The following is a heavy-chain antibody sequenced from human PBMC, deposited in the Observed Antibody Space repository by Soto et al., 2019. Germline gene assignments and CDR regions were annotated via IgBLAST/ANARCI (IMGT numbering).Heavy chain of an antibody. Sequence: ASVKVSCKASGYTFTSYGISWVRQAPGQGLEWMGWISAYNGNTNYAQKLQGRVTMTTDTSTSTAYMELGSLRSDDTAVYYCARDYYDSSGYSNWFDPWGQGTLVTVSS. CDR3: ARDYYDSSGYSNWFDP. D-gene: IGHD3-22*01. CDR2: ISAYNGNT. V-gene: IGHV1-18*01. J-gene: IGHJ5*02. CDR1: GYTFTSYG.